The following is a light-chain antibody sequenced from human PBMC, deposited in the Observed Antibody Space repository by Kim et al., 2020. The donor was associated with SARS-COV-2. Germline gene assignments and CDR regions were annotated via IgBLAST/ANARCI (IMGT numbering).Light chain of an antibody. CDR2: QDN. Sequence: VSPGQTASIACSGDKLGDRYACWYQQKPGQSPVLVIYQDNKRPSGIPERFSGSNSGNTATLTISGTQAMDEADYYCQAWDSSIVVFGGGTKLTVL. J-gene: IGLJ2*01. CDR3: QAWDSSIVV. CDR1: KLGDRY. V-gene: IGLV3-1*01.